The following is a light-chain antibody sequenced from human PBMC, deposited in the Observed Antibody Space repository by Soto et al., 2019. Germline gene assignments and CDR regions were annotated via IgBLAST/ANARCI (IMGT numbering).Light chain of an antibody. CDR1: QSVSSN. Sequence: EIVMTQSPATLSVSPGERATLSCSASQSVSSNLAWYQQKPGQAPRLLIYGASTRATGIPARFSGSGSGTEFTLTISSLQSEDFAVYDCQQYNNWPPGLTFGGGTKVEIK. J-gene: IGKJ4*01. V-gene: IGKV3-15*01. CDR3: QQYNNWPPGLT. CDR2: GAS.